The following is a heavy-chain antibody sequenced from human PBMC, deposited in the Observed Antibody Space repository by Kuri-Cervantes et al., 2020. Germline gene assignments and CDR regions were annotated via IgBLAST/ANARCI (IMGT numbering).Heavy chain of an antibody. V-gene: IGHV4-31*03. CDR1: GGSISSGGYY. D-gene: IGHD5-18*01. Sequence: SETLTLTCTVSGGSISSGGYYWSWSRQHPGKGLEWIGYIYYSGSTYYNPSLKSRVTISVDTSKNQVSLKLSSVTAADTAVYYCARLSNSHGGYYYYGMDVWGQGTTVTVSS. J-gene: IGHJ6*02. CDR3: ARLSNSHGGYYYYGMDV. CDR2: IYYSGST.